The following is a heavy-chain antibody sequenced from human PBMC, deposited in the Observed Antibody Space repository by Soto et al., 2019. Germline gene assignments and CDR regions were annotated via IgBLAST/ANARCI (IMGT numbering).Heavy chain of an antibody. CDR1: GFTFNTYG. D-gene: IGHD2-15*01. V-gene: IGHV3-33*08. CDR3: ARGDCTGAYCYSWPFNYGVDV. Sequence: QVQLVESGGGVVQPGGSLRLSCTTSGFTFNTYGMYWVRQAPGKGLEWVAIIWYDGSNKYYGDSVKGRFTISRDNSKNTLYLQMNSLRAEDTALYYCARGDCTGAYCYSWPFNYGVDVWGQRDHGHRLL. CDR2: IWYDGSNK. J-gene: IGHJ6*04.